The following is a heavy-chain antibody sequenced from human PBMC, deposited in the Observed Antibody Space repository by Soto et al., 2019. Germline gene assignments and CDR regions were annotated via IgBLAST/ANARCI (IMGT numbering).Heavy chain of an antibody. J-gene: IGHJ6*03. CDR3: ARAPRKAATPVWYYSYYYMDV. D-gene: IGHD6-25*01. Sequence: PSETLSLTCAVYGGSFSGYYWSWIRQPPGKGLEWIGEINHSGSTNYNPSLKSRVTISVDTSKNQFSLKLSSVTAADTAVYYCARAPRKAATPVWYYSYYYMDVWGKGTTVTVSS. CDR2: INHSGST. CDR1: GGSFSGYY. V-gene: IGHV4-34*01.